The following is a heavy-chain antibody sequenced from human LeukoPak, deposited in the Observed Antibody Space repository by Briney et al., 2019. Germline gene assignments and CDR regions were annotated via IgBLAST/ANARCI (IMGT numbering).Heavy chain of an antibody. D-gene: IGHD6-13*01. Sequence: GGSLRLSCAASGFTFSSYSMNWVRQAPGKGLEWVSYISSSSSTIYYADSVKGRFTISRDNAKNSLYLQMNSLRAEDTAVYYCARDHRYPSSWLIDYWGQGTLVTVSS. CDR1: GFTFSSYS. CDR3: ARDHRYPSSWLIDY. CDR2: ISSSSSTI. V-gene: IGHV3-48*01. J-gene: IGHJ4*02.